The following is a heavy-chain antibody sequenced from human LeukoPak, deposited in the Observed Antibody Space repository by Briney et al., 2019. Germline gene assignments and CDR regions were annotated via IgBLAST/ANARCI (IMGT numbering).Heavy chain of an antibody. CDR2: IYYSGST. D-gene: IGHD6-13*01. J-gene: IGHJ3*02. CDR1: GGSISSGGYY. V-gene: IGHV4-31*03. CDR3: ARLQQQSEDAFDI. Sequence: PSETLSLTCTVSGGSISSGGYYWSWIRQHPGKGLEWIGYIYYSGSTYYNPSLKNRVTISVDTSKNQFSLKLSSVTAADTAVYYCARLQQQSEDAFDIWGQGTMVTVSS.